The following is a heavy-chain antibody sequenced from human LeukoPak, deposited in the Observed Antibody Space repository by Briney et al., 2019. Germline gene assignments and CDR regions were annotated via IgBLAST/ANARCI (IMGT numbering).Heavy chain of an antibody. Sequence: ASVKVSCKASGYTFTGYYMHWVRQAPGQGLEWMGWMNPNSGNTGYAQKFQGRVTMTRNTSISTAYMELSSLRSEDTAVYYCASACSSTSCYRSYYYGMDVWGQGTTVTVSS. V-gene: IGHV1-8*02. CDR3: ASACSSTSCYRSYYYGMDV. CDR2: MNPNSGNT. D-gene: IGHD2-2*01. J-gene: IGHJ6*02. CDR1: GYTFTGYY.